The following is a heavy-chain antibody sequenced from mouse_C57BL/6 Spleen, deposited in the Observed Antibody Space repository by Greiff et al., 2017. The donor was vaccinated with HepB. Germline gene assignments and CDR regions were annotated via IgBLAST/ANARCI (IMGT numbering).Heavy chain of an antibody. Sequence: EVQLQQSGPELVKPGASVKIPCKASGYTFTDYNMDWVKQSHGKSLEWIGDINPNNGGTIYNQKFKGKATLTVDKSSSTAYMELRSLTSEDTAVYYCEREEGGDDDEGFPFAYWGQGTLVTVSA. D-gene: IGHD2-2*01. J-gene: IGHJ3*01. CDR1: GYTFTDYN. CDR2: INPNNGGT. CDR3: EREEGGDDDEGFPFAY. V-gene: IGHV1-18*01.